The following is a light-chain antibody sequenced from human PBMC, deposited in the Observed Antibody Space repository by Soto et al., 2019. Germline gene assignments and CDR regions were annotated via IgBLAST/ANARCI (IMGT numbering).Light chain of an antibody. V-gene: IGLV2-8*01. CDR1: SSDVLGPTF. J-gene: IGLJ3*02. Sequence: QSVLSQPPSASGSPGQSVTISCTGTSSDVLGPTFVSWYQQRPGKAPKLMIYEVIKRPSGVPDRFSGSKSANTASLTVSGLQSEDEAVYYCISYTDVNNVMFGGGTKLTVL. CDR3: ISYTDVNNVM. CDR2: EVI.